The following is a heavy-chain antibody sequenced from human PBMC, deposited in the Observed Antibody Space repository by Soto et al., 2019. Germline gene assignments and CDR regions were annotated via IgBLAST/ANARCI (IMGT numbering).Heavy chain of an antibody. CDR3: ARDSTMIVVVPGY. CDR1: GYSFTSYA. Sequence: VASVKVSCKASGYSFTSYAIRWVRQAPGQGLEWMGWISAYNGNTNYAQKLQGRVTMTTDTSTSTAYMELRSLRSDDTAVYYCARDSTMIVVVPGYWGQGTLVTVSS. CDR2: ISAYNGNT. D-gene: IGHD3-22*01. V-gene: IGHV1-18*01. J-gene: IGHJ4*02.